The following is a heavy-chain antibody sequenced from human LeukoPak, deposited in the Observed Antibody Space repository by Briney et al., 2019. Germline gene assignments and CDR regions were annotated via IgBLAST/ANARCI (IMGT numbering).Heavy chain of an antibody. D-gene: IGHD2-2*01. CDR1: GYTFTSYD. J-gene: IGHJ6*02. V-gene: IGHV1-8*01. CDR3: ARGGSHCSSTSCYRNPPYYYYYGMDV. CDR2: MNPNSGNT. Sequence: WASVKVSCKASGYTFTSYDINWVRQATGQGLEWMGWMNPNSGNTGYAQKFQGGVTMTRNTSISTAYMELSSLRSEDTAVYYCARGGSHCSSTSCYRNPPYYYYYGMDVWGQGTTVTVSS.